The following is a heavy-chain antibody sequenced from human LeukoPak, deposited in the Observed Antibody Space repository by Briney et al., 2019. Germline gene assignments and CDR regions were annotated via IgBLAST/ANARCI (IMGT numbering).Heavy chain of an antibody. J-gene: IGHJ4*02. CDR2: ISGSGAST. Sequence: GGFLRLSCAASGFTFSSYAMSWVRQAPGKGLEWVSTISGSGASTFYADSVKGRFTISRDNSKNTLYLQMNSLRAEDTAVYYCAKETLGATLGYFDYWGQGTLVTVSS. CDR3: AKETLGATLGYFDY. D-gene: IGHD1-26*01. CDR1: GFTFSSYA. V-gene: IGHV3-23*01.